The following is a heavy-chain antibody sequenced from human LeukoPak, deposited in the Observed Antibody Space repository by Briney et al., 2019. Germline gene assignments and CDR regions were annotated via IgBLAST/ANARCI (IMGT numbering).Heavy chain of an antibody. J-gene: IGHJ4*02. Sequence: ASVKVSCKASGYTFTSYYMHWVRQAPGQGLEWMGIINPSGGSTSYAQKFQGRVTMTRDTSTSTVYMELSSLRAEDTAVYYCAKEGYYDSSGYYFDRKSPTENFDYWGQGTLVTVSS. CDR2: INPSGGST. CDR3: AKEGYYDSSGYYFDRKSPTENFDY. D-gene: IGHD3-22*01. V-gene: IGHV1-46*01. CDR1: GYTFTSYY.